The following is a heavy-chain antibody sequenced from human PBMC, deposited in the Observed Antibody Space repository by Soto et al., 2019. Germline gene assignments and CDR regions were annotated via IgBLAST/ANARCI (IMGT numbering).Heavy chain of an antibody. D-gene: IGHD1-26*01. CDR2: ISYDGSNK. Sequence: GGSLRLSCAASGFTFSSYAMHWVRQAPGKGLEWVAVISYDGSNKYYADSVKGRFTISRDNSKNTLYLQMNSLRAEDTAVYYCAREYSGSYNAFDIWGQGTMVTV. CDR1: GFTFSSYA. CDR3: AREYSGSYNAFDI. J-gene: IGHJ3*02. V-gene: IGHV3-30*04.